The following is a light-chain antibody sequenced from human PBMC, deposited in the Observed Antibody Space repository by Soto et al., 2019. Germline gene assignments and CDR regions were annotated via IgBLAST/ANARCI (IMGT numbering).Light chain of an antibody. CDR1: QSVSSSY. J-gene: IGKJ2*01. CDR3: QQYGSSPPRYT. CDR2: GAS. Sequence: EIVLTQSPGTLALSPGERATLSCSATQSVSSSYLAWYQQKPGQTPRLLIYGASSRATGIPDRFSGSGSGTDLTLTISRLEPEDFAVYYCQQYGSSPPRYTFGQRTKLEIK. V-gene: IGKV3-20*01.